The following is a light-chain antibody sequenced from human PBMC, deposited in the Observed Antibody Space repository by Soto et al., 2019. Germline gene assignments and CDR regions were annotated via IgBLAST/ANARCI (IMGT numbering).Light chain of an antibody. CDR2: GAS. Sequence: EIVMTQSPATLSVSPGESATFSCRASQSVSSKLAWYQQRPGQAPRLLIYGASTRATGVPARFSGSGSGTEFTLTISGLQSEDLGVYYCQQYDNWPPLTFGGGTKVDI. CDR1: QSVSSK. V-gene: IGKV3-15*01. J-gene: IGKJ4*01. CDR3: QQYDNWPPLT.